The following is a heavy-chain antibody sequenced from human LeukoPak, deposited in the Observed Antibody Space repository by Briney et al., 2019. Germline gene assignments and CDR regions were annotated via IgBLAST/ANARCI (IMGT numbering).Heavy chain of an antibody. CDR3: ARDNARGGPFSHCLRYFHH. J-gene: IGHJ1*01. Sequence: SETLSLTCTVSGGSISSGSYYWSWIRQPAGKGLEWIGRIYSSGSTNYNPSLKSRVTISVDTSKNQFSLNLGAVTAAGTAVYYCARDNARGGPFSHCLRYFHHWGQGTLVTVSS. CDR2: IYSSGST. V-gene: IGHV4-61*02. CDR1: GGSISSGSYY. D-gene: IGHD2-15*01.